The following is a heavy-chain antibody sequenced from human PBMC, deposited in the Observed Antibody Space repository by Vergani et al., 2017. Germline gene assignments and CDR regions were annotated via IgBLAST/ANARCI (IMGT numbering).Heavy chain of an antibody. D-gene: IGHD3-22*01. CDR1: GGTFSSYA. CDR2: IIPIFGTA. Sequence: QVQLVQSGAEVKKPGSSVKVSCKASGGTFSSYAISWVRQAPAQGLEWMGGIIPIFGTANYAQKFQGRVTITADKSTSTAYMELSSLRSEDTAVYYCARDQRFGPGLYDSRNAAFDIWGQGTMVTVSS. V-gene: IGHV1-69*06. CDR3: ARDQRFGPGLYDSRNAAFDI. J-gene: IGHJ3*02.